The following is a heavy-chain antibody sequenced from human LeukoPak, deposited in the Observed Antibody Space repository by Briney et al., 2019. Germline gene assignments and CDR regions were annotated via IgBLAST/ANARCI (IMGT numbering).Heavy chain of an antibody. CDR1: GGSISSGSYY. J-gene: IGHJ6*03. D-gene: IGHD3-3*01. CDR2: FYTTGST. CDR3: ARKARFWSGYYTDYYYYMDV. V-gene: IGHV4-61*02. Sequence: SETLSLTCTVSGGSISSGSYYWSWIRQPAGKGLEWIGRFYTTGSTNYNPSLKSRVTISVDTSKNQFSLKLSSVTAADTAVYYCARKARFWSGYYTDYYYYMDVWGKGTTVTVSS.